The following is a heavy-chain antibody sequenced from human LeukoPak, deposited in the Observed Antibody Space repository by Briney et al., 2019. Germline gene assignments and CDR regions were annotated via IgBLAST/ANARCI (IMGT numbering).Heavy chain of an antibody. Sequence: SQTLSLTCTVSGGSISSGDYYWSWIRQPPGKGLEWIGYIYYSGSTYYNPSLKSRVTISVDTSKNQFSLKLSSVTAADTAVYYCARGVSYCTNGVCIVGLVDYWGQGTLVTVSS. CDR1: GGSISSGDYY. CDR2: IYYSGST. CDR3: ARGVSYCTNGVCIVGLVDY. V-gene: IGHV4-30-4*01. J-gene: IGHJ4*02. D-gene: IGHD2-8*01.